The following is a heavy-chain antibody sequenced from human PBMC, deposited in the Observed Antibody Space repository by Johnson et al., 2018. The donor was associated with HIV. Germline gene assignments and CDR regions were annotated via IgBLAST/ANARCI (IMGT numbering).Heavy chain of an antibody. CDR3: AKGNYYDSSGYYGSTHAFDT. Sequence: QVQLVESGGGVVQPGRSLRLSCAASGFTFSSYAMHWVRQAPGKGLEWVAVISYDGSNKYYADSVKGRFTISRDNSKNTLYLQMNSLRAEDTAVYYCAKGNYYDSSGYYGSTHAFDTWGQGTMVTVSS. J-gene: IGHJ3*02. CDR1: GFTFSSYA. CDR2: ISYDGSNK. V-gene: IGHV3-30-3*01. D-gene: IGHD3-22*01.